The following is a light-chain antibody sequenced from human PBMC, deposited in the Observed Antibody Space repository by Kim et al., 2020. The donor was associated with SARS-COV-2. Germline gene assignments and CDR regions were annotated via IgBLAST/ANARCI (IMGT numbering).Light chain of an antibody. CDR2: AAS. CDR1: QNVNNF. CDR3: KHCYTMPIT. V-gene: IGKV1-39*01. Sequence: DIQMTQSPSSLSASVGDRVTITCRASQNVNNFLNWYQQKPGKAPKLLIYAASSLQSGVPSRFSGSGSGTDFTLTISSLQPEDFATYCCKHCYTMPITFGQGTRLEIK. J-gene: IGKJ5*01.